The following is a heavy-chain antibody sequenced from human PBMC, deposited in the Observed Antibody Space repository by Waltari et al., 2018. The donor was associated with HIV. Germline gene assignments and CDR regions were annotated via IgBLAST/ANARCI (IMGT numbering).Heavy chain of an antibody. V-gene: IGHV3-33*01. Sequence: QVQLVESGGGVVQPGRSLRLSCAASGFTFSSSGLHWVRQAPGKGLEWVAVIWYDGSNKYYADSVKGRFTISRDNSKNTLYLQMNSLRAEDTAVYYCARDPIYCSSTSCYTHFDYWGQGTLVTVSS. CDR1: GFTFSSSG. CDR2: IWYDGSNK. CDR3: ARDPIYCSSTSCYTHFDY. J-gene: IGHJ4*02. D-gene: IGHD2-2*02.